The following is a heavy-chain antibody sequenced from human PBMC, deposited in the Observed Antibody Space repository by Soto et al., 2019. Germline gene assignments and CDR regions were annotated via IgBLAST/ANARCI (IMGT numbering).Heavy chain of an antibody. CDR3: ASHWNGHGY. V-gene: IGHV4-59*01. CDR1: GGSISIYY. D-gene: IGHD1-1*01. CDR2: IYYSGST. J-gene: IGHJ4*02. Sequence: TSETLSLTCTVSGGSISIYYWSWIRQPPGKGLEWIGYIYYSGSTNYNPSLKSRVTISIDTSKNQFSLKLSSVTAADTAVYYCASHWNGHGYWGQGTLVTVSS.